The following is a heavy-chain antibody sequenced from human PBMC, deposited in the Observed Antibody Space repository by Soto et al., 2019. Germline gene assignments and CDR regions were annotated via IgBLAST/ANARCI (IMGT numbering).Heavy chain of an antibody. J-gene: IGHJ4*02. CDR3: AHRPIVGASI. D-gene: IGHD1-26*01. Sequence: QVQLQESGPGLVKPSGTLSLTCGVFGGSISNSNWWTWVRQPPGKGLEWIGEIYHTGSTNYNSSLMSRVTKSLDKPNNQFSLKLGSVTAADTAVYYCAHRPIVGASIWGQGTLVTVSS. V-gene: IGHV4-4*02. CDR1: GGSISNSNW. CDR2: IYHTGST.